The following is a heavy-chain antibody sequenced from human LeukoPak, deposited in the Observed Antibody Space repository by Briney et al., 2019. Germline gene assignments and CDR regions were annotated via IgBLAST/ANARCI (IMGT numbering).Heavy chain of an antibody. Sequence: GGALRLSCVASGFTFSSYCVSWVRHAPGRGRGVVANIKQDGSEKYYGDSVKGRFTNSRDKAKNALDLQMNRLRVEDTAVYYWAGDGQQLGFWGQGTLVIVSS. V-gene: IGHV3-7*04. CDR1: GFTFSSYC. D-gene: IGHD6-13*01. J-gene: IGHJ4*02. CDR3: AGDGQQLGF. CDR2: IKQDGSEK.